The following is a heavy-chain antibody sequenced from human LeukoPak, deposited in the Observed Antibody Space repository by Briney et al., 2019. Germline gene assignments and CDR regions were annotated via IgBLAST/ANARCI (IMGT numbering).Heavy chain of an antibody. J-gene: IGHJ3*02. V-gene: IGHV3-30*04. CDR1: GFTFSSYA. CDR3: ARDSNYCSGGSCYGGAFDI. CDR2: ISYDGSNK. Sequence: PGGSLRLSCAASGFTFSSYAMHWVRQAPGKGLEWVAVISYDGSNKYYADSVKGRFTISRDNSKNTLYLQMNSLRAEDTAVYYCARDSNYCSGGSCYGGAFDIWGQGTMVTVSS. D-gene: IGHD2-15*01.